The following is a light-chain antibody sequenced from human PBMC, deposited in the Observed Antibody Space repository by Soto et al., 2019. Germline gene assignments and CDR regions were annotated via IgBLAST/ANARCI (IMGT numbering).Light chain of an antibody. V-gene: IGKV3-20*01. J-gene: IGKJ1*01. CDR2: GAS. Sequence: EIVLTQSPGTLSLSPGERATLSCRASQSVSSGYLAWYQQKPAQAPRLLIYGASSRATGIPDRFSGSGSGTDFTLTISRLEPEDFAVYYCQQYGSSFWTFGQGTKVEIK. CDR3: QQYGSSFWT. CDR1: QSVSSGY.